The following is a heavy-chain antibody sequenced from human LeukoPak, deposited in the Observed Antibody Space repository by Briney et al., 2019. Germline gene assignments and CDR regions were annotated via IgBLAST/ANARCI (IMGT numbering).Heavy chain of an antibody. CDR3: AAEIGDTADY. CDR2: ISGSGGNT. D-gene: IGHD5-18*01. Sequence: TGGSLRLSCAASGFIFSSYAMSWVRQAPGKGLEWVSDISGSGGNTYYADSVKGRFTISRGNSRNTLYLQMNSLTAEDTAVYYCAAEIGDTADYWGQGALVTVSS. J-gene: IGHJ4*02. CDR1: GFIFSSYA. V-gene: IGHV3-23*01.